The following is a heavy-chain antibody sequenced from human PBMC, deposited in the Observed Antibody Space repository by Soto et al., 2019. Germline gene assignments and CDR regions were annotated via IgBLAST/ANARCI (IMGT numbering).Heavy chain of an antibody. Sequence: EVQRVEAGGGLVKPGESLTLSCATSGFSISDTWMTWVRQAPGKGLEWVGRIKRQSDDGTTDYAAPVNGRFTISRDDSKNTLSLQMNSLRTEDTAVYYCSESLGFWGQGALVIVSS. CDR1: GFSISDTW. CDR3: SESLGF. V-gene: IGHV3-15*01. J-gene: IGHJ4*02. D-gene: IGHD7-27*01. CDR2: IKRQSDDGTT.